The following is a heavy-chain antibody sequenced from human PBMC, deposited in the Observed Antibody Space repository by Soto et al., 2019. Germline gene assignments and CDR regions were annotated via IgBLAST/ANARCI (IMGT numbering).Heavy chain of an antibody. J-gene: IGHJ6*02. CDR1: GYTFTGYY. CDR3: AKGGAIVAAGTRVYLYNVMDV. Sequence: ASVKVSCKASGYTFTGYYVHWVRQAPGQGLEWMGWINPNSGDTYLAQRFQGRVTMNRDTSIGTAYMELRGLTSDDTAEYYCAKGGAIVAAGTRVYLYNVMDVWGPGTTVTVSS. CDR2: INPNSGDT. V-gene: IGHV1-2*02. D-gene: IGHD1-26*01.